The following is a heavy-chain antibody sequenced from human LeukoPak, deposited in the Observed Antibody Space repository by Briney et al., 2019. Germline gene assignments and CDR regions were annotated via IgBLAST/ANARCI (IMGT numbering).Heavy chain of an antibody. D-gene: IGHD3-3*01. V-gene: IGHV3-7*01. CDR1: GFTFSDYW. CDR2: INQDGSEK. CDR3: VRDDYDFWSGYQRYFEF. Sequence: GGSLRLSCAVSGFTFSDYWMTWVRQAPGKGLEWVANINQDGSEKYYVDSVEGRFTISRDSVENSLYLQMTSVRADDTAMYYCVRDDYDFWSGYQRYFEFWGQGTLVTVSS. J-gene: IGHJ4*02.